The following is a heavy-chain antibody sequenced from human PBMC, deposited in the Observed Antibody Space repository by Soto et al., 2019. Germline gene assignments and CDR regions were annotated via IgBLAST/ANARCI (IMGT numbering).Heavy chain of an antibody. J-gene: IGHJ4*02. CDR1: GGSISGSY. Sequence: PSETLSLTCTVSGGSISGSYWIWIRQPPGKGLEWIGYIYYSGGTNSNPSLKSRVTISVDTSKNQFSLKLNSVTAADSAVYYCARGLGKFDYWGQGNQVTVSS. V-gene: IGHV4-59*01. CDR2: IYYSGGT. CDR3: ARGLGKFDY.